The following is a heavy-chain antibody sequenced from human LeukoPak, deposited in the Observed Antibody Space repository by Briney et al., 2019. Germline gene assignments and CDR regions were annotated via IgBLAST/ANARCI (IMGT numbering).Heavy chain of an antibody. CDR2: IYHSGTT. D-gene: IGHD3-10*01. V-gene: IGHV4-30-2*01. CDR3: ARNYYGSGSFYVHN. CDR1: GGSLSNGGYS. J-gene: IGHJ4*02. Sequence: SQTLSLTRAVSGGSLSNGGYSWSWIRQPPGKGLEWIGLIYHSGTTHYNPSLKSRLTFSLDKSKNQFSLKLTSVTAADTALYYCARNYYGSGSFYVHNWGQGTLVTVSS.